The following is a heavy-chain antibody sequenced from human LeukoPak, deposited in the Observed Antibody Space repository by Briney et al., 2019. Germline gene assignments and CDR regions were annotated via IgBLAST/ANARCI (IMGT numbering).Heavy chain of an antibody. CDR1: GFPFDDYA. Sequence: PGRSLRLSCAASGFPFDDYAMHWVRQAPGKGLEWVSGISWNSGSIGYADSVKGRFTISRDNAKNSLYLQMNSLRAEDTALYYCAKDMGGYCSSTSCYGPFDYWGQGTLVTVSS. CDR3: AKDMGGYCSSTSCYGPFDY. D-gene: IGHD2-2*01. CDR2: ISWNSGSI. V-gene: IGHV3-9*01. J-gene: IGHJ4*02.